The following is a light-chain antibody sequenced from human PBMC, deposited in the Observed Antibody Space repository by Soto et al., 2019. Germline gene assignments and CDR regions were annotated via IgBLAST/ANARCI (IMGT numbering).Light chain of an antibody. V-gene: IGLV1-47*01. CDR3: AAWDDTVRSYV. J-gene: IGLJ1*01. CDR2: RDN. Sequence: QSVRTQPPSVSGTPGQRVTSSCSGGISNIGTNYVHWFQQLPGTAPKVLSNRDNQRPSGVPDRFSGSKSGTSASLAISGLRSEDEAEYYCAAWDDTVRSYVFGTATKLTVL. CDR1: ISNIGTNY.